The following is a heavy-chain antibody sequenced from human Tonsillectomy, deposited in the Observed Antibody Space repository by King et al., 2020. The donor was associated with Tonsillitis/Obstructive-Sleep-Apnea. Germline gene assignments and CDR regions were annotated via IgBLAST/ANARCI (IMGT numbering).Heavy chain of an antibody. J-gene: IGHJ4*02. CDR1: GFTFRSYA. CDR2: ISGDGGTT. D-gene: IGHD6-19*01. Sequence: VQLVESGGGLVQPGGSLRLSCAASGFTFRSYAMSWVRQAPGKGLEWVSGISGDGGTTYYADSVKGRFTISRDNSKNTLFLQMNSLRAEDTAVYYCGKGAYCTGLYEGYWGPGTLVTVSS. V-gene: IGHV3-23*04. CDR3: GKGAYCTGLYEGY.